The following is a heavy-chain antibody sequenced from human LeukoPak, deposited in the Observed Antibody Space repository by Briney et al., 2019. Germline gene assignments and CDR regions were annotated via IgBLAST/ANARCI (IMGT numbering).Heavy chain of an antibody. CDR1: GYSISSGYY. D-gene: IGHD5-24*01. J-gene: IGHJ4*02. CDR2: IYYSGST. V-gene: IGHV4-30-4*08. Sequence: PSETLSLTCAVSGYSISSGYYWGWIRQPPGKGLEWIGYIYYSGSTYYNPSLKSRVTISVDTSKNQFSLKLSSVTAADTAVYYCARDPVEMATIGYWGQGTLVTVSS. CDR3: ARDPVEMATIGY.